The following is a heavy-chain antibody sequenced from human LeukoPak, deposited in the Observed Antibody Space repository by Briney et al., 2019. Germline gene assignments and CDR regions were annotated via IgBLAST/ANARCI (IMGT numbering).Heavy chain of an antibody. V-gene: IGHV3-21*01. D-gene: IGHD2-2*02. CDR3: ARAWCSSTSCYNYYYYGMDV. Sequence: GGSLRLSCAAAGFTFSSYSMNWVRQAPGKGLEWVSSISSSSSYIYYADSVKGRFTISRDNAKNSLYLQMNSLRAEDTAVYYCARAWCSSTSCYNYYYYGMDVWGQGTTVTVSS. CDR1: GFTFSSYS. CDR2: ISSSSSYI. J-gene: IGHJ6*02.